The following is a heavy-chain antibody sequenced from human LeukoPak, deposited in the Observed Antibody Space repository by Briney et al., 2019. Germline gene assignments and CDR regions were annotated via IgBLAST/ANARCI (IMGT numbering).Heavy chain of an antibody. Sequence: PGGSLRLSCEASGFTFSSFWMSWVRQAPGKGLEWVAKMNEDGSEIYYLDSVKGRFTISRDNAKNSLFLQMNSLRSEDTAVFYCVRGWSHYDLWGQGTLVTVSS. CDR1: GFTFSSFW. CDR3: VRGWSHYDL. CDR2: MNEDGSEI. J-gene: IGHJ5*02. V-gene: IGHV3-7*01. D-gene: IGHD1-1*01.